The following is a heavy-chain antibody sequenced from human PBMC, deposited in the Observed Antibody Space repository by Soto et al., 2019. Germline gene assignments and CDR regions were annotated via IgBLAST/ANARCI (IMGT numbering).Heavy chain of an antibody. V-gene: IGHV4-4*07. J-gene: IGHJ3*02. CDR2: IYSSGST. D-gene: IGHD3-22*01. CDR1: GGAISTYY. CDR3: ARGYYDSSGQSNTFDI. Sequence: SETLSLTCTVSGGAISTYYWTWIRQTAGKGLEWIGRIYSSGSTKYNPALQSRVTMSVDTSKNQFSLKLKSVTAADKAVYYCARGYYDSSGQSNTFDIWGQGTMVTVSS.